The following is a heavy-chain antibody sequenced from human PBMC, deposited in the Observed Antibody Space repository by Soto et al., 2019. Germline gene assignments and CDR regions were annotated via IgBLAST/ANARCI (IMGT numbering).Heavy chain of an antibody. CDR1: GGSISSSSYY. CDR3: ARDHQSYYYGMDV. CDR2: IYYSGST. V-gene: IGHV4-39*02. J-gene: IGHJ6*02. Sequence: KPSETLSLTCTVSGGSISSSSYYWGWIRQPPGKGLEWIGSIYYSGSTYYNPSLKSRVTISVDTSKNQFSPKLSSVTAADTAVYYCARDHQSYYYGMDVRGQGTTVTVSS.